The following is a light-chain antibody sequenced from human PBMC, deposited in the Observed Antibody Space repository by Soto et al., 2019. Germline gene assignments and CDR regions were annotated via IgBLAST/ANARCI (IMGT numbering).Light chain of an antibody. CDR1: QSVSNNY. J-gene: IGKJ2*01. V-gene: IGKV3-20*01. CDR3: QQYCSSPPYT. CDR2: GSS. Sequence: EVVLTQSPGTLSLSPGERATLSCRASQSVSNNYLAWYQQKPGQSPKLLIFGSSDRATGIPDRFSGSGSGTDFPLPIRSLEPEDFAVYYCQQYCSSPPYTFGQGTKLEIK.